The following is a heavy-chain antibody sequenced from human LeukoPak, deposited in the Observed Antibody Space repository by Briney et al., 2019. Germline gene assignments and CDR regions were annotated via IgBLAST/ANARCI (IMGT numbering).Heavy chain of an antibody. CDR3: ARDWNYYVSGSDYGMDV. CDR2: IYYSGST. J-gene: IGHJ6*02. CDR1: GGSISSGDFY. Sequence: SQTLSFTCTVSGGSISSGDFYWSWIRQPPGKGLEWIGYIYYSGSTFHNPSLKSRVTISVDTSKNQFSLKLSSVTAADTAVYYCARDWNYYVSGSDYGMDVWGQGTTVTVSS. D-gene: IGHD3-10*01. V-gene: IGHV4-30-4*01.